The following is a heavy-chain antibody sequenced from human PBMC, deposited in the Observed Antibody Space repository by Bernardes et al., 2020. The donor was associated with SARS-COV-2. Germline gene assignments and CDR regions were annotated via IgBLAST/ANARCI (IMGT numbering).Heavy chain of an antibody. V-gene: IGHV4-59*11. J-gene: IGHJ6*02. CDR2: MCYSGST. D-gene: IGHD5-18*01. Sequence: SETLSLTCTVSGGTISSHCWSWIRQPPEKGLEWIGFMCYSGSTNYNPSLNSRVTMSVDTSKNQISLKLTSVTAADTAVYYCAVLRGYIYDYWGGMDVWGHGTPVTVSS. CDR1: GGTISSHC. CDR3: AVLRGYIYDYWGGMDV.